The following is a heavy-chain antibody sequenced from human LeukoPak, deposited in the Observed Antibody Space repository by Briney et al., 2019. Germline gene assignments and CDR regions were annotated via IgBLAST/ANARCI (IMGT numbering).Heavy chain of an antibody. Sequence: GGSQSLSCGASGLTHNSYWKLWVRQAGEKGLVWVLRIHCDWNNTSYADSVEERFTIPKDHHKNTLYLQKNRERAEGTALYCCARALGGLLWHAFDIWGQGTMVTVSS. CDR2: IHCDWNNT. CDR3: ARALGGLLWHAFDI. CDR1: GLTHNSYW. D-gene: IGHD3-10*01. J-gene: IGHJ3*02. V-gene: IGHV3-74*01.